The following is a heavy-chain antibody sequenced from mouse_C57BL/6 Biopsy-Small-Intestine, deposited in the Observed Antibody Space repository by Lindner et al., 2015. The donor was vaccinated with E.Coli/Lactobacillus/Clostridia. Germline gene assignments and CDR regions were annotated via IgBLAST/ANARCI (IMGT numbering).Heavy chain of an antibody. CDR2: INPSGGST. CDR1: GYTFTSYY. D-gene: IGHD1-1*01. V-gene: IGHV1-64*01. Sequence: SVKVSCKASGYTFTSYYMHWVRQAPGQGLEWMGMINPSGGSTSYAQKLQGRVTMTRDTSTSTVYMELSSLGSEDTAVFYCARDQYGAPYYSDTSGNSVDYWGQGTLVTVSS. J-gene: IGHJ4*01. CDR3: ARDQYGAPYYSDTSGNSVDY.